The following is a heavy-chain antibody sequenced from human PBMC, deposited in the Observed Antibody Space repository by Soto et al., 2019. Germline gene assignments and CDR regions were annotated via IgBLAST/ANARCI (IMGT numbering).Heavy chain of an antibody. Sequence: QVQLVESGGGLVKPGGSLRLSCAASGFTFSDYYMSWIRQAPGKGLEWVSYISSSGSTIYYADPVKGRFTISRDNAKNSLYLQMNSLRAEDTAVYYCARDSYDFWSGYYANHYYYYMDVWGKGTTVTVSS. V-gene: IGHV3-11*01. CDR3: ARDSYDFWSGYYANHYYYYMDV. J-gene: IGHJ6*03. D-gene: IGHD3-3*01. CDR2: ISSSGSTI. CDR1: GFTFSDYY.